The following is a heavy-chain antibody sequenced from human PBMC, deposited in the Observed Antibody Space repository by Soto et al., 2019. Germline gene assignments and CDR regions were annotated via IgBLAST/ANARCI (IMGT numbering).Heavy chain of an antibody. D-gene: IGHD6-6*01. CDR2: ISSSSSYI. V-gene: IGHV3-21*01. CDR1: GFTFSSYS. Sequence: EVQLVESGGGLVKPWGSLRLSCAASGFTFSSYSMNWVRQAPGKGLEWVSSISSSSSYIYYADSVKGRFTISRDNAKNSLYLQMNSLRGEDTAVYYCARDGSSSGVFDYWGQGTLVTVSS. CDR3: ARDGSSSGVFDY. J-gene: IGHJ4*02.